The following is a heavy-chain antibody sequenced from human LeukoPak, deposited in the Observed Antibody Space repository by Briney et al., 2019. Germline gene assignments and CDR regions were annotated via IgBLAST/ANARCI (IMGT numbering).Heavy chain of an antibody. D-gene: IGHD3-22*01. V-gene: IGHV1-18*01. Sequence: ASVKVSCKASGYTFNSYGISWVRHAPAQGIERMGWISGYNGNTKNAQKLQGRVAMTTDTSTSTAYMELRSLRSDDTAVYYCARDGRHRYYYDSSGFYGSWFDSWGQGTLVTVSS. CDR1: GYTFNSYG. CDR2: ISGYNGNT. CDR3: ARDGRHRYYYDSSGFYGSWFDS. J-gene: IGHJ5*01.